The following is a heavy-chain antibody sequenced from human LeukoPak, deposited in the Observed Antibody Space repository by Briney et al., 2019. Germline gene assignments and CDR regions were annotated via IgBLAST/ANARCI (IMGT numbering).Heavy chain of an antibody. CDR1: GYTFTGYY. V-gene: IGHV1-46*01. J-gene: IGHJ4*02. CDR2: INPSGGST. D-gene: IGHD1-1*01. CDR3: ARRAQVERRHSQFDY. Sequence: ASVKVSCKASGYTFTGYYTHWVRQAPGQGLEWMGMINPSGGSTGYAQKFQGRVTMTRDMSTSTVYMELSSLRSEDTAVFYCARRAQVERRHSQFDYWGQGTLVTVSS.